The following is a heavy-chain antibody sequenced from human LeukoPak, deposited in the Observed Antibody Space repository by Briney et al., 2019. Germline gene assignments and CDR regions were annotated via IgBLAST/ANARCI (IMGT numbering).Heavy chain of an antibody. Sequence: GRSLRLSCAASGFTFSSYGMHWVRQAPGEGLEWVAVISYDGSNKYYADSVKGRFTISRDNSKNTLYLQMNSLRAEDTAVYYCAKDRGSSSAAVDYWGQGTLVTVSS. CDR1: GFTFSSYG. CDR3: AKDRGSSSAAVDY. J-gene: IGHJ4*02. D-gene: IGHD6-6*01. CDR2: ISYDGSNK. V-gene: IGHV3-30*18.